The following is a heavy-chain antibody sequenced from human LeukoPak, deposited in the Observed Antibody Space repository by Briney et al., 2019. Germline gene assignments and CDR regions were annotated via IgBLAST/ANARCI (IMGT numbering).Heavy chain of an antibody. CDR3: ASLITSRMDV. CDR2: IYYSGST. D-gene: IGHD1-14*01. Sequence: SETLSLTCTVSGGSISSYYWSWIRQPPGKGLEWIGYIYYSGSTNYNPSLKSRVTISVDTSKNQFSLKLSSVTAADTAVYYCASLITSRMDVWGQGTTVTVSS. V-gene: IGHV4-59*08. CDR1: GGSISSYY. J-gene: IGHJ6*02.